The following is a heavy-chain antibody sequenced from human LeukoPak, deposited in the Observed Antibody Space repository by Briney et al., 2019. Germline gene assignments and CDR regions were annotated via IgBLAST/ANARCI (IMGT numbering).Heavy chain of an antibody. CDR3: ARDDSNPTNDAFDI. CDR1: GFTVSSNY. Sequence: PGGSLRLSCAASGFTVSSNYMSWVRQAPGKGLEWVSVIYSGGSKYYADSVKGRITISSENSRKALYLQMNSMRAEETAVYYCARDDSNPTNDAFDIWGQGTMVTVYS. CDR2: IYSGGSK. D-gene: IGHD1-14*01. V-gene: IGHV3-66*01. J-gene: IGHJ3*02.